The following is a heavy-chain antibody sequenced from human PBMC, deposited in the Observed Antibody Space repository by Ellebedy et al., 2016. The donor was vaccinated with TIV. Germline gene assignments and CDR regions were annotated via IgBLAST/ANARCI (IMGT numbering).Heavy chain of an antibody. Sequence: GEPLKISCAASGFTFSSYWMHWVRQAPGKGPVWVSRIYNDGSITSYADSVKGRFTISRDNAKNTLYLQMNSLRADDTAVYYCARTPGGWFDPWGQGTLVTVSS. CDR2: IYNDGSIT. J-gene: IGHJ5*02. CDR3: ARTPGGWFDP. CDR1: GFTFSSYW. V-gene: IGHV3-74*01. D-gene: IGHD2-15*01.